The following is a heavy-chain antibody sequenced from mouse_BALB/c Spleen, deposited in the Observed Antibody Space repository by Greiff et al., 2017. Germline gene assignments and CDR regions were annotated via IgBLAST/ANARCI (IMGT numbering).Heavy chain of an antibody. CDR1: GFNIKDTY. CDR2: IDPANGNT. V-gene: IGHV14-3*02. D-gene: IGHD1-1*01. CDR3: ACKFSLIYYYGSRVDY. Sequence: DVKLQESGAELVKPGASVKLSCTASGFNIKDTYMHWVKQRPEQGLEWIGRIDPANGNTKYDPKFQGKATITADTSSNTAYLQLSSLTSEDTAVYYCACKFSLIYYYGSRVDYWGQGTTLTVSS. J-gene: IGHJ2*01.